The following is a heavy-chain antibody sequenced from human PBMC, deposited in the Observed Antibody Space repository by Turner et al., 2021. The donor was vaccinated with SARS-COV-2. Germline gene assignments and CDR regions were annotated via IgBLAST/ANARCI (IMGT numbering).Heavy chain of an antibody. V-gene: IGHV4-34*02. D-gene: IGHD2-15*01. J-gene: IGHJ4*02. CDR2: IHPSGTT. CDR1: GGSFSGYY. CDR3: AKGDDSRKSGLL. Sequence: QVQLQQWGAGLLKPSETLSLTCAVYGGSFSGYYWTWIRQPPEKGLGWIGEIHPSGTTDHNPSLKGRVTMSVDTSKNQFYLKVSSVTAADTAVYYCAKGDDSRKSGLLWGQGTLVTVSS.